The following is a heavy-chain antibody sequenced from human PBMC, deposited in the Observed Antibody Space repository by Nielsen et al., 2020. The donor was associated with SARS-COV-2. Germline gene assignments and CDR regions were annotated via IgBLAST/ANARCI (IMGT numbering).Heavy chain of an antibody. V-gene: IGHV3-21*01. D-gene: IGHD5-18*01. J-gene: IGHJ4*02. Sequence: GESLKISCAASGFTFSSYSMNWVRQAPGKGLEWVSSISSSSSYIYYADSVKGRFTISRDNAKNSLYLQMNSLRAEDTAVYYCAKEERMLDTAMVTVDYWGQGTLVTVSS. CDR2: ISSSSSYI. CDR3: AKEERMLDTAMVTVDY. CDR1: GFTFSSYS.